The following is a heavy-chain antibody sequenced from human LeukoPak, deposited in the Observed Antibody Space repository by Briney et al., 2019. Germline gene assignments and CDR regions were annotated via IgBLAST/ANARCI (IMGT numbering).Heavy chain of an antibody. J-gene: IGHJ5*02. Sequence: ASVKVSCKASGYTFTSYYMHWVRQAPGQGLEWMGIIDPSGGSTSYAQKFQGRVTMTRDTSTSTVYMELSSLRSEDTAVYYCARGDVRYFDWSHAPEYNWFDPWGQGTLVTVSS. CDR1: GYTFTSYY. D-gene: IGHD3-9*01. V-gene: IGHV1-46*01. CDR2: IDPSGGST. CDR3: ARGDVRYFDWSHAPEYNWFDP.